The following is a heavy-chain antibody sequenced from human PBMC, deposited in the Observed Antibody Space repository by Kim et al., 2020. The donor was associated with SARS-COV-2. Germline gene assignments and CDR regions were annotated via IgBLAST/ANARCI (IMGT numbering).Heavy chain of an antibody. CDR2: IYPGDSDT. D-gene: IGHD5-12*01. CDR1: GYSFTSYW. J-gene: IGHJ4*02. CDR3: ARGMATISDFDD. V-gene: IGHV5-51*01. Sequence: GESLKISCKGSGYSFTSYWIGWVRQMPGKGLEWMGIIYPGDSDTRYSPSFQGQVTSSADKAISTAYLQWSSLKASDSAMHYCARGMATISDFDDWGQGTLVTVSS.